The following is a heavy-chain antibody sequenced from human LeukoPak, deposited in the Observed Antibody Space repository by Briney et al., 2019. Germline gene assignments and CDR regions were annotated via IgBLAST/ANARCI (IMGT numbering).Heavy chain of an antibody. CDR3: ARGRRYYGSGSYYDY. V-gene: IGHV3-23*01. J-gene: IGHJ4*02. Sequence: GGSLRLSCAASGFTFSSFAMSWVRQAPGKGLEWVSGISGSGGSTYYADSVKGRFTISRDNSKNTLYLQMNSLRAEDTAVYYCARGRRYYGSGSYYDYWGQGTLVTVSS. D-gene: IGHD3-10*01. CDR1: GFTFSSFA. CDR2: ISGSGGST.